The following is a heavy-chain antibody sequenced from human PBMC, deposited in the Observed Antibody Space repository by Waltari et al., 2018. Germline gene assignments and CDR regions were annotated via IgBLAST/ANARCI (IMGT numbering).Heavy chain of an antibody. CDR1: GGSFSGYY. Sequence: QVQLQQWGAGLLKPSETLSLTCAVYGGSFSGYYWSWIRQPPGKGLEWIGEINHSGSTNYNPSLKSRVTISVDTSKNQFSLKLSSVTAADTAVYYCARGGGYGTSFDYWGQGTLVTVSS. J-gene: IGHJ4*02. D-gene: IGHD5-18*01. V-gene: IGHV4-34*01. CDR2: INHSGST. CDR3: ARGGGYGTSFDY.